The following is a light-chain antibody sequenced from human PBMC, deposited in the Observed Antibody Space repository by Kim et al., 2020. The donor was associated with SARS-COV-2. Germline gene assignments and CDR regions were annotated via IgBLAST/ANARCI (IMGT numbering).Light chain of an antibody. V-gene: IGLV2-14*03. Sequence: QSALTQPASVSGSPGQSITIPCTGTSSDVGGYNYVSWYQHHPGKAPKLMIYDVSKRPSGVSNRFSGSKSGNTASLTISGLQAEDAANYYCSSYTSSSTWVFGGGTQLTVL. CDR3: SSYTSSSTWV. CDR1: SSDVGGYNY. CDR2: DVS. J-gene: IGLJ3*02.